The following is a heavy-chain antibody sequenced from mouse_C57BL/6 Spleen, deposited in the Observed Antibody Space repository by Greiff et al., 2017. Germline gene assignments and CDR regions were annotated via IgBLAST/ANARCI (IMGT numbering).Heavy chain of an antibody. Sequence: QVQLQQPGAELVMPGASVKLSCKASGYTFTSYWMHWVKQRPGQGLEWIGEIDPSDSYTNYNQKFKGKSTLTVDKSSSTAYMQLSSLTSEDSAVYYCARQGSSGEYYAMDYWGQGTSVTVSS. V-gene: IGHV1-69*01. CDR3: ARQGSSGEYYAMDY. CDR1: GYTFTSYW. D-gene: IGHD3-2*02. J-gene: IGHJ4*01. CDR2: IDPSDSYT.